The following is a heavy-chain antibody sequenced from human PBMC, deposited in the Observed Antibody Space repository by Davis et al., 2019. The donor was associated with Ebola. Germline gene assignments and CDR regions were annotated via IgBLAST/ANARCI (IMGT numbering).Heavy chain of an antibody. Sequence: ASVTVSCKASGYTFTGYYMHWVRQAPGQGLEWMGRINPNSGGTNYAQKFQGRVTMTRDTSISTAYMELSRLRSDDTAVYYCARTARDIVVVVAATLGMDVWGKGTTVTVSS. CDR1: GYTFTGYY. D-gene: IGHD2-15*01. V-gene: IGHV1-2*06. CDR2: INPNSGGT. CDR3: ARTARDIVVVVAATLGMDV. J-gene: IGHJ6*04.